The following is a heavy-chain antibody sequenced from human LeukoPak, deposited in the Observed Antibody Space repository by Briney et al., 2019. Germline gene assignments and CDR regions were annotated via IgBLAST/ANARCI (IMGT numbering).Heavy chain of an antibody. CDR2: IKPDIGVT. J-gene: IGHJ4*02. CDR3: AREIREGLPYCDY. D-gene: IGHD3-16*01. CDR1: GYTFTGYY. V-gene: IGHV1-2*02. Sequence: ASVKVSCKTSGYTFTGYYIHWMRQAPGQGLEWMGWIKPDIGVTNSAQKFQGRVTMSRDTSITTVYMELSSLRSDDTAVYYCAREIREGLPYCDYWGQGTLVTVSP.